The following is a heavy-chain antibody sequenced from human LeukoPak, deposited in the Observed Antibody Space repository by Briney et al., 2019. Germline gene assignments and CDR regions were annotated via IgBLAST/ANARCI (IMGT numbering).Heavy chain of an antibody. J-gene: IGHJ4*02. Sequence: SETLSLTCTVSGGSISSSSYYWGWIRQPPGKGLEWIGSIYYSGSTYYNPSLKSRVPISVDTSKNQFSLKLSSVPAADTAVYYCASSTIFGVVIIRHFDYWGQGTLVTVSS. CDR2: IYYSGST. CDR3: ASSTIFGVVIIRHFDY. V-gene: IGHV4-39*07. CDR1: GGSISSSSYY. D-gene: IGHD3-3*01.